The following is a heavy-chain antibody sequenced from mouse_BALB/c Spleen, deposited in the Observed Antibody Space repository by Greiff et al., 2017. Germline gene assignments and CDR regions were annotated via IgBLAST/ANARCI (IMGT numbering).Heavy chain of an antibody. CDR3: TRRGYYYAMDY. CDR1: GYTFTSYY. J-gene: IGHJ2*01. D-gene: IGHD1-1*02. CDR2: INPSNGGT. V-gene: IGHV1S81*02. Sequence: QVQLQQPGAELVKPGASVKLSCKASGYTFTSYYMYWVKQRPGQGLEWIGGINPSNGGTNFNEKFKSKATLTVDKSSSTAYMQLSSLTSEDSAVYYCTRRGYYYAMDYWGQGTTLTVSS.